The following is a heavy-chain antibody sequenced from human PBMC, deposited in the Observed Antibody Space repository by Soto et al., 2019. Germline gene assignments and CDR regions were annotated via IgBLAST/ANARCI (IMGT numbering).Heavy chain of an antibody. J-gene: IGHJ6*02. D-gene: IGHD6-19*01. CDR3: ASLLHSSGWYAPYYYYGMDV. Sequence: PGGSLRLSCAASGFTFSSYAMHWVRQAPGKGLEWVAVISYDGSNKYYADSVKGRFTISRDNSKNTLYLQMNSLRAEDTAVYYCASLLHSSGWYAPYYYYGMDVWGQGTTVTV. CDR2: ISYDGSNK. V-gene: IGHV3-30-3*01. CDR1: GFTFSSYA.